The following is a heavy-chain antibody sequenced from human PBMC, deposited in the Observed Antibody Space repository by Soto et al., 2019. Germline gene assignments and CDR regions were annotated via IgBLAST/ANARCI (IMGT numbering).Heavy chain of an antibody. D-gene: IGHD3-3*01. J-gene: IGHJ4*02. Sequence: HPGGSLRLSCAASGFTFSSYAMSWVRQAPGKGLEWVSAISGSGGSTYYADSVKGRFTISRDNSKNTLYLQMNSLRAEDTAVYYCAKGKESVRDLEWLYPPVIPPPEGLFFDYWGQGTLVTVSS. CDR2: ISGSGGST. CDR3: AKGKESVRDLEWLYPPVIPPPEGLFFDY. CDR1: GFTFSSYA. V-gene: IGHV3-23*01.